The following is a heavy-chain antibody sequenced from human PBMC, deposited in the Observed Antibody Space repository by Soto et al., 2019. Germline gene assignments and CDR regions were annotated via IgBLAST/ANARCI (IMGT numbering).Heavy chain of an antibody. Sequence: DSVKVSCKACGYHFMPYGVNWVRKATGQGLEWVGWISPWKGNTNYAQSFPGRVTMTTDTSTSTAYMGLRSLTSDETALNYCARDLDASGSYDTDYGGQGTPVAGAS. D-gene: IGHD3-10*01. V-gene: IGHV1-18*04. CDR2: ISPWKGNT. CDR3: ARDLDASGSYDTDY. J-gene: IGHJ4*02. CDR1: GYHFMPYG.